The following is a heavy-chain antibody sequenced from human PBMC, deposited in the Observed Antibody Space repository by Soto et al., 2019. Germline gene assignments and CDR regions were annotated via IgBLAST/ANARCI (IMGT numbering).Heavy chain of an antibody. D-gene: IGHD6-19*01. J-gene: IGHJ5*02. Sequence: EVQLLESGGGLVQPGGSLRLSCAASGSTFSSYAMSWVRQAPGKGLEWVSAISGSGGSTYYADSVKGRFTISRDNSKNTLCLQMNSLRAEDTAVYYCAKPRQGSGGWAWFDPWGQGTLVTVSS. V-gene: IGHV3-23*01. CDR3: AKPRQGSGGWAWFDP. CDR2: ISGSGGST. CDR1: GSTFSSYA.